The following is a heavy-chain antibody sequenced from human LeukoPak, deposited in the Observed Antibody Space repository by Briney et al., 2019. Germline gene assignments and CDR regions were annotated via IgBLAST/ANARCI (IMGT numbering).Heavy chain of an antibody. J-gene: IGHJ3*02. V-gene: IGHV4-30-2*01. Sequence: SQTLSLTCAVSGGSISSGGYSWSWIRQPPGKGLEWIGYMYHSGTTHYNPSLKSRVTISVDRSKNQFSLKLSSVTAADTAVYYCVRGHYYDSSGYWVRAFDIWGQGTMVTVSS. D-gene: IGHD3-22*01. CDR3: VRGHYYDSSGYWVRAFDI. CDR1: GGSISSGGYS. CDR2: MYHSGTT.